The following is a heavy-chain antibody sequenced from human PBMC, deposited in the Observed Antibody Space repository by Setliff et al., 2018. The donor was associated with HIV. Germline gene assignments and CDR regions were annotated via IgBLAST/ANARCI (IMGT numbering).Heavy chain of an antibody. D-gene: IGHD5-12*01. Sequence: ASVKVSCKASGYTFSNYHVHWVRQAPGEGLEWMGMITPSGATRKYAQKFQGRVTMTWDTSTSTVSMDLSSLRSDDTAVYYCAIDVIGGWLRPMPDFWGPGTLVTVSS. CDR1: GYTFSNYH. CDR3: AIDVIGGWLRPMPDF. V-gene: IGHV1-46*01. CDR2: ITPSGATR. J-gene: IGHJ4*02.